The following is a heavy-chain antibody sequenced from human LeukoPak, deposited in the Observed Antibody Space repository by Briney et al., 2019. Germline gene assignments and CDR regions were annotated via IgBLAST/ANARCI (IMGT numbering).Heavy chain of an antibody. CDR1: GFTFSSYS. D-gene: IGHD2-2*01. CDR2: INSSSSTK. Sequence: GGSLRLSCAASGFTFSSYSMNWVRQAPGKGLEWVSDINSSSSTKYYAYSVKGRFTISRDNYKKTLYLQINSLRSDDTAVYYCAKYHCSFDCSSTSCYVFDYWGQGTLVTVSS. V-gene: IGHV3-48*01. J-gene: IGHJ4*02. CDR3: AKYHCSFDCSSTSCYVFDY.